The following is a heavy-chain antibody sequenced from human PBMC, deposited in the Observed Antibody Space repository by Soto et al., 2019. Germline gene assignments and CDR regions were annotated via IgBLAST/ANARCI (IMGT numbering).Heavy chain of an antibody. CDR3: AREYVNIVATAGPFDY. J-gene: IGHJ4*02. CDR2: IIPIFGTA. CDR1: GGTFSSYA. V-gene: IGHV1-69*01. D-gene: IGHD5-12*01. Sequence: QVQLVQSGAEVKKPGSSMKVSCKASGGTFSSYAISWVRQAPGQGLEWMGGIIPIFGTANYAQKFQGRVTITADESTSTAYMELSSLRSEDTAVYYCAREYVNIVATAGPFDYWGQGTLVTVSS.